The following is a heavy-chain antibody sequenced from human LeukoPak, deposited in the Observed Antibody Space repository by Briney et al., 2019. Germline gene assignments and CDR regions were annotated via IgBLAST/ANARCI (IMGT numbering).Heavy chain of an antibody. CDR1: GFTFGDYA. Sequence: SGGSLRLSCTASGFTFGDYAMSWFRQAPGKGLEWVSVIYSGGSTYYADSVKGRFTISRDNSKNTLYLQMNSLRAEDTAVYYCARDQESGFDYWGQGTLVTVSS. J-gene: IGHJ4*02. V-gene: IGHV3-66*01. CDR3: ARDQESGFDY. CDR2: IYSGGST.